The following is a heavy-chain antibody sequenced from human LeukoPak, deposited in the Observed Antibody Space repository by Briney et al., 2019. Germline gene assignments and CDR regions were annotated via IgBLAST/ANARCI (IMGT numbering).Heavy chain of an antibody. CDR3: AGLYSNSRPDAMGTLFDN. D-gene: IGHD6-6*01. CDR1: GFDLSTYA. CDR2: IWFDESIK. J-gene: IGHJ4*02. V-gene: IGHV3-33*01. Sequence: GGSLRLSCAASGFDLSTYAMHWVRQAPGKGLEWVAVIWFDESIKYYADAVKGRFTISRDNSKNTLYLQMNGLRAEDAAVYYCAGLYSNSRPDAMGTLFDNWGQGTLVTVSS.